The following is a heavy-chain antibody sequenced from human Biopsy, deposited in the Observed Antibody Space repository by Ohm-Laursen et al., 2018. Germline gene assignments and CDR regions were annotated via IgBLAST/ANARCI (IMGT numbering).Heavy chain of an antibody. CDR2: IIPIVGIT. CDR3: ARGGSGSGYYGMDV. Sequence: SSANVSSKASGDTFSRSAFLWVRHAPGQGLVYLGRIIPIVGITNHAQTFQGRITLTADKSTFMVYMELSRLRSDDRAIYYCARGGSGSGYYGMDVWGQGATVSVSS. V-gene: IGHV1-69*04. J-gene: IGHJ6*02. CDR1: GDTFSRSA. D-gene: IGHD3-10*01.